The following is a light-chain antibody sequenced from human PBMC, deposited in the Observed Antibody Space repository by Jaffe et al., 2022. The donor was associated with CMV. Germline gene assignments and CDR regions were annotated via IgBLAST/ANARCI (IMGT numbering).Light chain of an antibody. V-gene: IGLV1-47*01. CDR2: RNH. Sequence: QSVLTQPPSASGTPGQRVTISCSGRSSNIGNNHVYWYQQLPGTAPKLLIYRNHQRPAGVPDRFSGSQSGTSASLAISGLRSEDEAHYYCAAWDDNLGAVFGEGTKLTVL. CDR1: SSNIGNNH. J-gene: IGLJ2*01. CDR3: AAWDDNLGAV.